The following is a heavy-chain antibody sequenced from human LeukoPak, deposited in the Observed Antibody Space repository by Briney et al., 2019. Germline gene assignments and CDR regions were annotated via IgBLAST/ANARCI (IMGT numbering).Heavy chain of an antibody. CDR2: IYLYNSVST. Sequence: PSETLSLTCTVSGGSLSSYYWGWIRQPPGEGLEWIGYIYLYNSVSTNYNPSLKGRVTISVDTSKNQFSLKLTSVTAADTAVYYCARSIRFDSWGQGSLVTVSA. J-gene: IGHJ5*01. V-gene: IGHV4-59*01. CDR3: ARSIRFDS. CDR1: GGSLSSYY.